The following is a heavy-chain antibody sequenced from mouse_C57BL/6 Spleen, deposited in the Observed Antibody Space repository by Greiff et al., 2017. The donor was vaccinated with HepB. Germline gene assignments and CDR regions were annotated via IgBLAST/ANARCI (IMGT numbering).Heavy chain of an antibody. CDR1: GFTFSSYG. V-gene: IGHV5-6*02. CDR3: ARMGTTVVAEDYAMDY. J-gene: IGHJ4*01. D-gene: IGHD1-1*01. CDR2: ISSGGSYT. Sequence: DVKLQESGGDLVKPGGSLKLSCAASGFTFSSYGMSWVRQTPDKRLEWVATISSGGSYTYYPDSVKGRFTISRDNAKNTLYLQMSSLKSEDTAMYYCARMGTTVVAEDYAMDYWGQGTSVTVSS.